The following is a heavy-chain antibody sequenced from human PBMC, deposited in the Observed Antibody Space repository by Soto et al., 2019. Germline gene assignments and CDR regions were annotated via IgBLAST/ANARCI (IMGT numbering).Heavy chain of an antibody. CDR3: ARVRPPRTMIVVDPPGWFDP. Sequence: QLQLQESGSGLVKPSQTLSLTCAVSGGSISSGGYSWSWIRQPPGKGLEWIGYIYHSGSTYYNPSLKSRVTISVDRSKNQFSLKLSSVTAADTAVYYCARVRPPRTMIVVDPPGWFDPWGQGTLVTVSS. CDR1: GGSISSGGYS. CDR2: IYHSGST. D-gene: IGHD3-22*01. J-gene: IGHJ5*02. V-gene: IGHV4-30-2*01.